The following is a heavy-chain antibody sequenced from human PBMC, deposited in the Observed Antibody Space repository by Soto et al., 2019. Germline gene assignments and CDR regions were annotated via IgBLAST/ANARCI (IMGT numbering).Heavy chain of an antibody. J-gene: IGHJ6*03. V-gene: IGHV3-23*01. CDR2: ISGSGRTT. CDR3: AKFRGPSYSYYSMDV. D-gene: IGHD3-16*01. Sequence: EVQLLESGGGLVQPGGSLRLSCAASGFTFGSYAKNWLRQAPGRGLECVSFISGSGRTTYYADSVKGRFTVSRDNSKNTLYLQMNSLRADDTALYYCAKFRGPSYSYYSMDVWGKGTTVTVSS. CDR1: GFTFGSYA.